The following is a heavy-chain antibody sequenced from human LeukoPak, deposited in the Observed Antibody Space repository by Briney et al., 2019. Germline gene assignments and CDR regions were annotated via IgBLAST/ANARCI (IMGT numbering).Heavy chain of an antibody. J-gene: IGHJ6*02. D-gene: IGHD1-26*01. Sequence: SVKLSCKASGGAFSIYAISWVRQAPGQGLEWMGRIIPILGIANYAQKFQGRVTITADKSTSTAYMELSSLRSEDTAVYYCASRLGIVGATTYYYYYGMDVWGQGTTVTVSS. CDR1: GGAFSIYA. V-gene: IGHV1-69*04. CDR2: IIPILGIA. CDR3: ASRLGIVGATTYYYYYGMDV.